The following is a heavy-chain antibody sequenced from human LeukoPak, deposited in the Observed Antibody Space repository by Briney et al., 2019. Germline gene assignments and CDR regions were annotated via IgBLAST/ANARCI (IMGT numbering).Heavy chain of an antibody. D-gene: IGHD3-22*01. V-gene: IGHV1-69*05. Sequence: SVKVSCKASGGTFSSYAISWVRQAPGQGLEWMGGIIPIFGTANYAQKFQGRVTITTDESTSTAYMELSSLRSEDTAVYYCARGSARITMIVVATPFQHWGQGTLVTVSS. CDR3: ARGSARITMIVVATPFQH. CDR1: GGTFSSYA. J-gene: IGHJ1*01. CDR2: IIPIFGTA.